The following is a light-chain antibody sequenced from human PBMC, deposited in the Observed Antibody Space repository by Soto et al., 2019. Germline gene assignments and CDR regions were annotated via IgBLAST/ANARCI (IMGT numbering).Light chain of an antibody. CDR3: SSYTTIKTVV. CDR1: SSDVGEENY. Sequence: QSALTQPPSASGSPGQSVTITCSGTSSDVGEENYVSWYQQHPGKVPKLILYEVSKRPSGVPDRFSGFKSANTAYLTISGVQPEDEADYHCSSYTTIKTVVFGGGTKLTVL. J-gene: IGLJ2*01. V-gene: IGLV2-8*01. CDR2: EVS.